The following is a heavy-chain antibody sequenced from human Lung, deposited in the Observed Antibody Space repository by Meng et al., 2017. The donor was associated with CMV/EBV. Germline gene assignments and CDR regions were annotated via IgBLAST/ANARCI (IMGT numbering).Heavy chain of an antibody. Sequence: ESXKTPXAASWFTVSSNYMNWVRQAPGKGLEWVSVIYSGGITHYTDSVKGRFTISRDNSKNTLYLQMNSLRAEDTAVYYCARDRRGDSSGYVFGMGYFELWGRGTXVTVSS. CDR3: ARDRRGDSSGYVFGMGYFEL. V-gene: IGHV3-53*01. D-gene: IGHD3-22*01. J-gene: IGHJ2*01. CDR2: IYSGGIT. CDR1: WFTVSSNY.